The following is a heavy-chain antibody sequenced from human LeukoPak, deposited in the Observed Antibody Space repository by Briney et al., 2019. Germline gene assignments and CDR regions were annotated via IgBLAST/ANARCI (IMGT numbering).Heavy chain of an antibody. D-gene: IGHD6-13*01. CDR3: ARHRRYSSSRYRRGSTTRNWFDP. J-gene: IGHJ5*02. V-gene: IGHV4-34*01. CDR1: GFTFSDYY. CDR2: INHSGST. Sequence: PGGSLRLSCAASGFTFSDYYMSWIRQPPGKGLEWIGEINHSGSTNYNPSLKSRVTISVDTSKNQFSLKLSSVTAADTAVYYCARHRRYSSSRYRRGSTTRNWFDPWGQGTLVTVSS.